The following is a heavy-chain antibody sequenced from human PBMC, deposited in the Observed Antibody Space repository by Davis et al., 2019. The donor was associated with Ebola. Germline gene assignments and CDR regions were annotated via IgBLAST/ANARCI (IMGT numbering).Heavy chain of an antibody. Sequence: SETLSLTCAVFGGSISSGGYSWSWIRQPPGKGLEWIGYIFYSGSSYSNPSLQSRVTMSVDTSKNQFSLKLISVTAADTAVYYCARLGGSSSELGLDYWGQGTLVTVSS. CDR1: GGSISSGGYS. D-gene: IGHD6-6*01. CDR3: ARLGGSSSELGLDY. V-gene: IGHV4-30-4*07. CDR2: IFYSGSS. J-gene: IGHJ4*02.